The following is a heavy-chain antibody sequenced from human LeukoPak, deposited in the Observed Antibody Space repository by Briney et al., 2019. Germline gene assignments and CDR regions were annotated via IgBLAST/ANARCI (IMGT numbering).Heavy chain of an antibody. Sequence: SETLSLTCSVSGDSISTSSYYWGWIRQPPGKGLEWIGTIYYSGSTYYNPSLTSRVTISVDTSKNQFSLKLWSVTAADTAVYYCARHHYYGSGSQKAIWGQGTMVTVSS. J-gene: IGHJ3*02. CDR1: GDSISTSSYY. CDR2: IYYSGST. D-gene: IGHD3-10*01. V-gene: IGHV4-39*01. CDR3: ARHHYYGSGSQKAI.